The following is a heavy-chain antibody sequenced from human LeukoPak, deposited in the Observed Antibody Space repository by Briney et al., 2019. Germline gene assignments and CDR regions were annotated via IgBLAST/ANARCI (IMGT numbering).Heavy chain of an antibody. J-gene: IGHJ5*02. Sequence: PSETLSLTCAVSGGSISSSNWWSWVRQPPGKGLEWIGEIYYSGSTYYNPSLKSRVTISVDTSKNQFSLKLSSVTAADTAVYYCAGGGSGSYSNWFDPWGQGTLVTVSS. D-gene: IGHD3-10*01. CDR2: IYYSGST. V-gene: IGHV4-4*02. CDR1: GGSISSSNW. CDR3: AGGGSGSYSNWFDP.